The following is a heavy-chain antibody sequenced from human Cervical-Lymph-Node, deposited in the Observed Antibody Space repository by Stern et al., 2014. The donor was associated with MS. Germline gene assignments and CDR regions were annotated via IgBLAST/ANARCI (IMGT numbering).Heavy chain of an antibody. CDR2: IKQDGSEK. J-gene: IGHJ4*02. Sequence: EVQLVESGGGLVQPGGSLRLSCAASGFTFSNYWMSWVRQAPGKGLEWVANIKQDGSEKYYVDSVKGRFTISRDNARNSVYLQMSSLRAEDTAVYYCARGPDGDYLSYFDNWGQGTLVTVSS. CDR1: GFTFSNYW. V-gene: IGHV3-7*01. CDR3: ARGPDGDYLSYFDN. D-gene: IGHD4-17*01.